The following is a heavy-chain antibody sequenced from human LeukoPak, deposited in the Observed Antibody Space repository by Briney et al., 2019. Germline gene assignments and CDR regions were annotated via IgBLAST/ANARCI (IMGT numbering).Heavy chain of an antibody. J-gene: IGHJ4*02. CDR1: GFTFSSYW. V-gene: IGHV3-74*01. Sequence: GGSLRLPCSASGFTFSSYWMHWVRQAPGKGLVWVSDINSDGSNTYYVDSVKGRFTISRDNAKNTLYLQLNSLRAEDTAVYYCARGADSNGYTVLDYWGQGTLVTVSS. CDR3: ARGADSNGYTVLDY. D-gene: IGHD3-22*01. CDR2: INSDGSNT.